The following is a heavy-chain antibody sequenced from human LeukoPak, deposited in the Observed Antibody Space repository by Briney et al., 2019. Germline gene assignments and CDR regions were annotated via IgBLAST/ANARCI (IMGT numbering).Heavy chain of an antibody. CDR2: IYQSGNT. J-gene: IGHJ4*02. CDR3: ARGASSLSSRLGY. CDR1: GSSISSGYC. V-gene: IGHV4-38-2*02. D-gene: IGHD2-2*01. Sequence: SETLSLTCTVSGSSISSGYCWGWIRQPPGKGLEWIASIYQSGNTYYTPSLKSRLTVSIDTSKNQVSLRLSSVTAADTAVYYCARGASSLSSRLGYWGQGTLVTVSS.